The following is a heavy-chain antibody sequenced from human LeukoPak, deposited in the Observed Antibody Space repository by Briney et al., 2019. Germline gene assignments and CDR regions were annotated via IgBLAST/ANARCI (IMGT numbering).Heavy chain of an antibody. CDR3: ARDGPMSVDGYNNDDYYYYGMDV. D-gene: IGHD5-24*01. V-gene: IGHV3-21*01. CDR2: ISSSSSYI. CDR1: GFTFSSYS. J-gene: IGHJ6*02. Sequence: GGSLRLSCAASGFTFSSYSMNWVRQAPGKGLEWVSSISSSSSYIYYADSVKGRFTISRDNAKNSLYLQMNSLRAEDTAVYYCARDGPMSVDGYNNDDYYYYGMDVWGQGTTVTVSS.